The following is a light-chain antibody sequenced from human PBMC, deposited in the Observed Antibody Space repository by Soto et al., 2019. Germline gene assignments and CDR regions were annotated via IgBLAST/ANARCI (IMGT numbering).Light chain of an antibody. V-gene: IGLV2-8*01. CDR1: SRDVGGYNY. Sequence: QSALTQPPSASGSPGQSVTISCTGTSRDVGGYNYVSWYQQHPGKAPKLMIYEVTKRPSGVPDRFSGSKYDNTASLTVSGLQAEDEADYYCCSYAGGNNLEVFGTGTKLTVL. CDR2: EVT. CDR3: CSYAGGNNLEV. J-gene: IGLJ1*01.